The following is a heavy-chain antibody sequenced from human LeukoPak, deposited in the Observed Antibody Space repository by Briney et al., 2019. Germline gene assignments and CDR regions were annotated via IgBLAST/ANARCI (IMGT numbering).Heavy chain of an antibody. D-gene: IGHD3-10*01. J-gene: IGHJ6*02. V-gene: IGHV3-21*01. CDR3: AGDTGHYYYGMDV. CDR1: GFTFSSYS. Sequence: GGSLRLSCAASGFTFSSYSMTWVRQAPGKGLEWVQSISSTSSSIYYADSVKGRFTISRDNAKNSLYLQMNSLRAEDTAVYYCAGDTGHYYYGMDVWGQGTTVTVSS. CDR2: ISSTSSSI.